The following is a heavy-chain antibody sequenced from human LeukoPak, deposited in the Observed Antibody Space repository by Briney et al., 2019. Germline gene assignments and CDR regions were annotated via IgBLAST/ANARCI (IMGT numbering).Heavy chain of an antibody. Sequence: SETLSLTCTVSGGSISSSSYYWGWIRQPPGKGLEWSGSICYSGSSYYNTPLKSRVTISVDASKNQFSLKLGSVTAADTAVYYCARHGSIATGAFTHWGQGTLVTVSS. CDR1: GGSISSSSYY. V-gene: IGHV4-39*01. CDR2: ICYSGSS. D-gene: IGHD6-13*01. CDR3: ARHGSIATGAFTH. J-gene: IGHJ4*02.